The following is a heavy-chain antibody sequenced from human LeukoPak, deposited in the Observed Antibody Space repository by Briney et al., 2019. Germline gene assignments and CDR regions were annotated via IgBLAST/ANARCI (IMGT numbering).Heavy chain of an antibody. D-gene: IGHD3-22*01. CDR2: IYYSGST. J-gene: IGHJ4*02. CDR3: ARDPFLLGFFDY. Sequence: SETLSLTCTVSGGSIISGGYYWSWIRQHPGKGLECIGYIYYSGSTYYNPSLKSRVTISVDTSKNQFSLKLSSVTAADTAVYYCARDPFLLGFFDYWGQGTLVTVSS. CDR1: GGSIISGGYY. V-gene: IGHV4-31*03.